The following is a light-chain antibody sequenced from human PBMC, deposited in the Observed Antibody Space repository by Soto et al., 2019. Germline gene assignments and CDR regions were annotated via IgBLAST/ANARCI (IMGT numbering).Light chain of an antibody. CDR2: KAS. V-gene: IGKV1-5*03. Sequence: DIQMTQSPSTLSVSVGDRVTIICRASQSIRSWLAWYQQKPGKAPKLLIYKASSLESGVPSRFSGSGSGTEFTLTISRLQTDDFATYYCQQYDSSPLTFGGGTRWIS. J-gene: IGKJ4*01. CDR1: QSIRSW. CDR3: QQYDSSPLT.